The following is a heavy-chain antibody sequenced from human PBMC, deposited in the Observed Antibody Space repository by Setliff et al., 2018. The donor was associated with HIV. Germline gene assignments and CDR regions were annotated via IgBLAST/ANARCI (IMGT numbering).Heavy chain of an antibody. J-gene: IGHJ4*02. CDR3: ARDRRPAGIVTPWDY. Sequence: GASVKVSCKASGYNFTSYAMHWVRQAPGQRLEWMGWINTGNGNTKYSQRFQGRVTITRDTSASTAYMELSSLRSEGTAVYYCARDRRPAGIVTPWDYWGQGTLVTVSS. CDR2: INTGNGNT. CDR1: GYNFTSYA. V-gene: IGHV1-3*04. D-gene: IGHD2-2*02.